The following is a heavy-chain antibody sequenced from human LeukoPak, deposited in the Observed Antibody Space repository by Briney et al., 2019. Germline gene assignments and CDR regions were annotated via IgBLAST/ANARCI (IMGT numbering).Heavy chain of an antibody. Sequence: PGGSVRLSCSASGFSFRSYAMHWVRQAPGKGLEFVSGINDDWGTTDYADSVKGRFTISRDNSKNTLYLQMNSLRAEDTAVYYCAMGVWITFGGVIVHWGQGTLVTVSS. D-gene: IGHD3-16*01. CDR1: GFSFRSYA. V-gene: IGHV3-64*04. J-gene: IGHJ5*02. CDR3: AMGVWITFGGVIVH. CDR2: INDDWGTT.